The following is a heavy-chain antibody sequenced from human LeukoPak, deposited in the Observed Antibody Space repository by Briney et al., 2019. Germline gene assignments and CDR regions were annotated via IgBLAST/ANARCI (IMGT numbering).Heavy chain of an antibody. CDR3: ARGLGAFDY. J-gene: IGHJ4*02. CDR2: ISGSSSSI. Sequence: PGGSLRLSCAASGFTFSSYSMNWVRQAPGKGLEWVSSISGSSSSIYYADSVQGRFTISRDNAENSLYLQMNSLRDEDTAVYYCARGLGAFDYWGQGTLVTVSS. CDR1: GFTFSSYS. V-gene: IGHV3-48*02. D-gene: IGHD3-16*01.